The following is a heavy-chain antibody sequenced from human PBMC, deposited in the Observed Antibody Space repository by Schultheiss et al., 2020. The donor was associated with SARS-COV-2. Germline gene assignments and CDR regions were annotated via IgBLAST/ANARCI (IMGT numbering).Heavy chain of an antibody. D-gene: IGHD6-13*01. CDR2: INQDGREM. V-gene: IGHV3-7*03. CDR3: ARYGVTAADRFGMDV. CDR1: VFTFSTYW. J-gene: IGHJ6*02. Sequence: GESLKISCAGSVFTFSTYWMTWVRQAPGKGLEWVANINQDGREMYYVDSVKGRFTISRDNAKNSLYLQMNSLRAEDTAVYYCARYGVTAADRFGMDVWDQGTTVTVSS.